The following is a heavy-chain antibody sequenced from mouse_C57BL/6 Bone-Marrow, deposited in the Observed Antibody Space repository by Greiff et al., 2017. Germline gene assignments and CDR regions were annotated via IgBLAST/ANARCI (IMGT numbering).Heavy chain of an antibody. CDR3: ASLPFYYAHEAFAD. D-gene: IGHD2-1*01. Sequence: QVQLQQPGAELVKPGASVKLSCKASGYTFTSYWMHWVKQRPGQGLEWIGMIHPNSGSTNYNEKFKSKATLTVDKSSSTAYMQLSSLTSEDSAVYYCASLPFYYAHEAFADWGQGTLVTVSA. J-gene: IGHJ3*01. CDR1: GYTFTSYW. V-gene: IGHV1-64*01. CDR2: IHPNSGST.